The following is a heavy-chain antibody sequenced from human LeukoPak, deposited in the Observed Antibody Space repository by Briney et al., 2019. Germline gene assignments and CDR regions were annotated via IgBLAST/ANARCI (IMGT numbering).Heavy chain of an antibody. CDR2: IYSGGST. CDR3: ARAGVVMGYYYYGMDV. J-gene: IGHJ6*02. D-gene: IGHD4-23*01. Sequence: GGSLRLSCAASGFTFSNYWMSWVRQAPGKGLEWVSVIYSGGSTYYADSVKGRFTISRDNSKNTLYLQMNSLRAEDTAVYYCARAGVVMGYYYYGMDVWGQGTTVTVSS. V-gene: IGHV3-53*01. CDR1: GFTFSNYW.